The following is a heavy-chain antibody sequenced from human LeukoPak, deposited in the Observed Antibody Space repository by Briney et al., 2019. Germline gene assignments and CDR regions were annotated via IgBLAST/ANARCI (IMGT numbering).Heavy chain of an antibody. D-gene: IGHD2-2*01. CDR1: GFTFSSYL. CDR2: INSDGSST. Sequence: PGGALILSCAAPGFTFSSYLMHWVRQTPGRGLVWVSRINSDGSSTSSSDAVKCRFTISRDTDKNTMYLQMDSLRAKDTALYYCAREYSTSVVAPGFDIWGQGTMVTVSS. V-gene: IGHV3-74*01. J-gene: IGHJ3*02. CDR3: AREYSTSVVAPGFDI.